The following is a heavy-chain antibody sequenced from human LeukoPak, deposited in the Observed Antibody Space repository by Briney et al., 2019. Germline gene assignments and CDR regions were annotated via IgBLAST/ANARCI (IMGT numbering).Heavy chain of an antibody. CDR2: ISSNGGST. J-gene: IGHJ4*02. CDR3: ARGPYYYDSTGVDY. V-gene: IGHV3-64*01. D-gene: IGHD3-22*01. CDR1: GFTFSSYA. Sequence: GGSLRLSCAASGFTFSSYAMHWVRQAPGKGLEYVSAISSNGGSTYYANSVKGRFTISRDNSKNTLYLQMGSLRAEDMTVYYCARGPYYYDSTGVDYWGQGTLVTVSS.